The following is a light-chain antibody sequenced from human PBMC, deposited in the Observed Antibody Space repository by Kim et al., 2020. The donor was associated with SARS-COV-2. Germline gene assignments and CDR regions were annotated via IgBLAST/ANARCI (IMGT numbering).Light chain of an antibody. CDR2: DVS. Sequence: QSALTQPASVSGSPGQSITISCTGTTNDIGTYNFVYWFQQHPGKAPKLIIYDVSHRPSGVSPRFSGSKSGNTASLTLSGLQPEDEADYYCSSYTRTNTRLFGGGTQLTVL. CDR3: SSYTRTNTRL. CDR1: TNDIGTYNF. J-gene: IGLJ3*02. V-gene: IGLV2-14*03.